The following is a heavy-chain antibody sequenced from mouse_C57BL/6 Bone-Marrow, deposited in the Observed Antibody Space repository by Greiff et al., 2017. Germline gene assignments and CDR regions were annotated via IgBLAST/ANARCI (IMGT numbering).Heavy chain of an antibody. CDR3: ARWADGA. J-gene: IGHJ3*01. CDR2: INPSSGYT. Sequence: VQLQQSGAELAKPGASVKLSCKASGYTFTSYWMPWVKQRPGQGLEWIGYINPSSGYTKYNQQFKDQATLPADNSSSTSYMQLSSLTYEDFAVYYCARWADGAWGQGTLVTVSA. V-gene: IGHV1-7*01. CDR1: GYTFTSYW.